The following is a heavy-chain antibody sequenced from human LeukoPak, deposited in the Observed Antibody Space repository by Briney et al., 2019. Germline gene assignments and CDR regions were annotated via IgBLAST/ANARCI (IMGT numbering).Heavy chain of an antibody. Sequence: GSLRLSCAASGFTFSSYGMHWVRQAPGKGLEWVAVISYDGSNKYYADSVKGRFTISRDNSKNTLYLQMNSLRAEDTAVYYCAKDQSRGYSYGWHYYGMDVWGQGTTVTVSS. J-gene: IGHJ6*02. CDR3: AKDQSRGYSYGWHYYGMDV. CDR1: GFTFSSYG. V-gene: IGHV3-30*18. D-gene: IGHD5-18*01. CDR2: ISYDGSNK.